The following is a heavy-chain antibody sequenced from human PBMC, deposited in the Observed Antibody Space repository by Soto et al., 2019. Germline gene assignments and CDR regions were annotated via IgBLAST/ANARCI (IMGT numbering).Heavy chain of an antibody. D-gene: IGHD2-2*01. J-gene: IGHJ6*02. Sequence: QVQLVQSGAEVKKPGASVKVSCKASGYTFTSYGISWVRQAPGQGLEWMGWISAYNGNTNYAQKLQRRVTMTTDTSTSTACMELRSVRSDDSAVYYCAREGHIVFVPAALAYYDYGMDVWGHGTTVTVCS. V-gene: IGHV1-18*01. CDR3: AREGHIVFVPAALAYYDYGMDV. CDR1: GYTFTSYG. CDR2: ISAYNGNT.